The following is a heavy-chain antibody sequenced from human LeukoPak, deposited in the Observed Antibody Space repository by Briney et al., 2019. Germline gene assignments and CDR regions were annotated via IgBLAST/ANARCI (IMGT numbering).Heavy chain of an antibody. D-gene: IGHD3-3*01. CDR2: IIPILGIA. CDR1: GGTFSSYA. CDR3: ARAAYDFWSGYSNNFDY. J-gene: IGHJ4*02. Sequence: ASVKVSCKASGGTFSSYAISWVRQAPGQGLEWMGRIIPILGIANYAQKFQGRVTITADKSTSTAYMELSSLRSEDTAVYYCARAAYDFWSGYSNNFDYWGQGTLVTASS. V-gene: IGHV1-69*04.